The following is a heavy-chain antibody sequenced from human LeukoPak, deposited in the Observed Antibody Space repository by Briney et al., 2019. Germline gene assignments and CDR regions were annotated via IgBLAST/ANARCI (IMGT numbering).Heavy chain of an antibody. CDR2: ISASGNYI. J-gene: IGHJ3*02. CDR1: GFSFSSYS. V-gene: IGHV3-21*01. Sequence: GGSLRLSCAAPGFSFSSYSMDWVRQAPGRGLEWVSSISASGNYIYYADSVKGRFTISRDSAENSLYLQMNSLGAEDTAVYYCARGLYYYGTDAFNIWGQGTMVTVS. D-gene: IGHD3-16*01. CDR3: ARGLYYYGTDAFNI.